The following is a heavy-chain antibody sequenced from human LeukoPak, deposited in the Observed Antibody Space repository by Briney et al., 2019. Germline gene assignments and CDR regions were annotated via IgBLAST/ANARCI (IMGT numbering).Heavy chain of an antibody. CDR2: IYYSGST. CDR1: GGSISSYY. D-gene: IGHD4-17*01. Sequence: PSETLSLTCTVSGGSISSYYWSWIRQPPGKGLEWIGYIYYSGSTYYNPSLKSRVTISVDTSKNQFSLKLSSVTAADTAVYYCARVYGDYNWYFDLWGRGTLVTVSS. J-gene: IGHJ2*01. CDR3: ARVYGDYNWYFDL. V-gene: IGHV4-59*12.